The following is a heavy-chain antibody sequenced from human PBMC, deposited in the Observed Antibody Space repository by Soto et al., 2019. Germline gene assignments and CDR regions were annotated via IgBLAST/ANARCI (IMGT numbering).Heavy chain of an antibody. CDR2: ISYDGSNK. J-gene: IGHJ2*01. CDR1: GFTFSSYA. D-gene: IGHD5-18*01. Sequence: QVQLVESGGGVVQPGRSLRLSCAASGFTFSSYAMHWVRQAPGKGLEWVAVISYDGSNKYYADSVKGRFTISRDNSKNTLYLQMTSLRAEDKSVYYCARDPLWGTAMVLWYFDLWGRGTLVTVSS. CDR3: ARDPLWGTAMVLWYFDL. V-gene: IGHV3-30-3*01.